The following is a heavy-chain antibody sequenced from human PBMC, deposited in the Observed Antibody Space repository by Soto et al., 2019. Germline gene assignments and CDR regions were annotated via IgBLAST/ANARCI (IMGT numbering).Heavy chain of an antibody. CDR3: SRGHYYESSRYYPPPY. D-gene: IGHD3-22*01. CDR2: LNSDGSST. V-gene: IGHV3-74*01. CDR1: GFTFSSYW. Sequence: PGGSLRLSCVASGFTFSSYWMHWVRQAPGKGLVWVSRLNSDGSSTTYADSVKGRFTISRDNAKNTLYLHMNSLRAEDTAVYYCSRGHYYESSRYYPPPYWGKGTLVTVSS. J-gene: IGHJ1*01.